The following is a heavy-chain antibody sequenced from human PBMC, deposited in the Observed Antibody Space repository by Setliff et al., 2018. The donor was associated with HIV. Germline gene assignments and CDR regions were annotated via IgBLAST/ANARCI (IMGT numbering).Heavy chain of an antibody. J-gene: IGHJ4*02. CDR2: VYYTGSA. Sequence: SETLSLTCTVSAYSIRNGYYWGWIRQSPGKGLEWIGNVYYTGSAFYNPSLKSRVTISVDTSKNQFSLRLTSVTAADTAMYYCPRDRCGGSCPFDYWGQGMLVTVSS. V-gene: IGHV4-38-2*02. CDR3: PRDRCGGSCPFDY. CDR1: AYSIRNGYY. D-gene: IGHD2-15*01.